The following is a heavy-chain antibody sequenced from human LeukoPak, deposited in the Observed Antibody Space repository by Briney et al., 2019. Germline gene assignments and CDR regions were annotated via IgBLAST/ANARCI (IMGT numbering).Heavy chain of an antibody. D-gene: IGHD3-16*01. CDR3: ARRPVGEGFPY. Sequence: PSETLSLTCAVYGESFSGYFWSWIRQSPGKGLEWSGEINHSGGTNYNPSLKSRVTISLEMPQNQFSLKLSSVTAADMAVYYCARRPVGEGFPYWGQGTLVTVSS. J-gene: IGHJ4*02. CDR1: GESFSGYF. V-gene: IGHV4-34*01. CDR2: INHSGGT.